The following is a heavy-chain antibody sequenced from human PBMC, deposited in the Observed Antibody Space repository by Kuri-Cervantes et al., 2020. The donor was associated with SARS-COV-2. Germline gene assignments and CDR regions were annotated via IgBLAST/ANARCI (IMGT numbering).Heavy chain of an antibody. CDR1: GITFSSYA. Sequence: GESLKISCAACGITFSSYAMSWVRQAPGKGLEWVSAISGSGGSTYYAESVKGRFTITRDNSKNTLYLQMNSLRAEDTAVYYCAKEGRVPAARYYYYGMDVWCQGTTATVSS. CDR2: ISGSGGST. V-gene: IGHV3-23*01. D-gene: IGHD2-2*01. CDR3: AKEGRVPAARYYYYGMDV. J-gene: IGHJ6*02.